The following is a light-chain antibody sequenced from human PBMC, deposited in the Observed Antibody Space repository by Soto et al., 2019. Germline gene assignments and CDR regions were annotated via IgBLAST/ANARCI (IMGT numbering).Light chain of an antibody. Sequence: EIVMTQSPATLSVSPGERATLSCRASQSVGSNLAWYQQKPGQAPRLLIYGASTRANGIPARFSGSGSGTDFTLAISSLQPEDSATYYCLQDINYPWTFGQGTKVDIK. J-gene: IGKJ1*01. CDR3: LQDINYPWT. V-gene: IGKV3-15*01. CDR2: GAS. CDR1: QSVGSN.